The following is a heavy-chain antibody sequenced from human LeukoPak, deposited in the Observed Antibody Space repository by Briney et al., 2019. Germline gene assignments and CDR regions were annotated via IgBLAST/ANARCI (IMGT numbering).Heavy chain of an antibody. CDR1: GGSFSGYY. Sequence: PSETLSLTCAVYGGSFSGYYWSWIRQPPGKGLEWIREINHSGSTNYNPSLKSRVTISVDTSKNQFSLKLSSVTAADTAVYYCARAPVGYSYGVHDAFDIWRQGTMVTVSS. CDR3: ARAPVGYSYGVHDAFDI. CDR2: INHSGST. D-gene: IGHD5-18*01. J-gene: IGHJ3*02. V-gene: IGHV4-34*01.